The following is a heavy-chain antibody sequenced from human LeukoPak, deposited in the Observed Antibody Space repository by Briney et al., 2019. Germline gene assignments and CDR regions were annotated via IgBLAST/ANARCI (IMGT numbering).Heavy chain of an antibody. V-gene: IGHV1-2*02. D-gene: IGHD3-22*01. CDR2: INPNSGGT. J-gene: IGHJ4*02. Sequence: GASVKVSCKASGYTFTGYYMHWVRQAPGQGLEWMGWINPNSGGTNYAQKFQGRVTMTRDTSISTAYMELSRLRSDDTAVYYCARSVHYYDSSGYLAYWGQGTLVTVSS. CDR3: ARSVHYYDSSGYLAY. CDR1: GYTFTGYY.